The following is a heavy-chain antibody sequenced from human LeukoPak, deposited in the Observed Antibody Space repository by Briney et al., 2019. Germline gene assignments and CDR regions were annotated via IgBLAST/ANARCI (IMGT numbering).Heavy chain of an antibody. J-gene: IGHJ4*02. CDR2: ISSSGSTI. Sequence: GGSLRLSCAASGFTFSSYSMNWVRQAPGKGLEWVSYISSSGSTIYYADSVKGRFTISRDNAKNSLYLQMNSLRAEDTAVHYCARGNEYSSPDYWGQGTLVTVSS. CDR3: ARGNEYSSPDY. D-gene: IGHD6-6*01. CDR1: GFTFSSYS. V-gene: IGHV3-48*04.